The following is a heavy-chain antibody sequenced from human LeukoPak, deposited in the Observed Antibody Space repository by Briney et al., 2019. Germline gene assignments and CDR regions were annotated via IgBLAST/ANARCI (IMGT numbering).Heavy chain of an antibody. Sequence: PSETLSLTCAVYGGSFSGYYWSWIRQPPGKGLEWIGEINHSGSTNYNPSLKSRVTISVDTSKNQFSLKLSSVTAADTAVYHCAREGITMVRGGGMDVWGQGTTVTVSS. D-gene: IGHD3-10*01. CDR1: GGSFSGYY. J-gene: IGHJ6*02. CDR3: AREGITMVRGGGMDV. V-gene: IGHV4-34*01. CDR2: INHSGST.